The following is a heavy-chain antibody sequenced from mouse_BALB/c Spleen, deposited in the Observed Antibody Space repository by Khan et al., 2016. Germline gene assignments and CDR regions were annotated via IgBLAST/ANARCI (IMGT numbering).Heavy chain of an antibody. J-gene: IGHJ2*01. D-gene: IGHD1-1*01. CDR3: ARGVTTVVDYFDY. Sequence: EVELVESGGGLVKPGGSLKLSCAASGFTFSTYAMSWVRQTPEKRLEWFASISRGGTTYYPASLQGRFTIPRDNARNILYVQMRSLRSEDTAMYDCARGVTTVVDYFDYWGQGTTLTVSA. CDR1: GFTFSTYA. V-gene: IGHV5-6-5*01. CDR2: ISRGGTT.